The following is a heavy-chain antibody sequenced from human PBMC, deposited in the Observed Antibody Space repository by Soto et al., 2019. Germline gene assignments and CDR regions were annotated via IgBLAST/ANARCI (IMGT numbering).Heavy chain of an antibody. V-gene: IGHV4-38-2*01. CDR3: ARRERAAGTDWWSAP. J-gene: IGHJ5*02. CDR1: GYSISSSYY. Sequence: SETLSLTCAVSGYSISSSYYWGWIRQPPGKGLEWIGSIYYSGSTYYSPSLKSRVTISVDTSKNQFSLKLSSVTAADTAVYYCARRERAAGTDWWSAPWGQGTLVPVSS. CDR2: IYYSGST. D-gene: IGHD6-13*01.